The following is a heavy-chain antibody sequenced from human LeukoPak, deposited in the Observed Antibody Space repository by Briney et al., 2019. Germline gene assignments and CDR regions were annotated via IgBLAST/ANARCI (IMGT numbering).Heavy chain of an antibody. J-gene: IGHJ6*03. Sequence: GGSLRLSCEASGFTFNNYVMSWVRQAPGKGLEWVSSIIPSGGRTNYAESVKGRFTISRDNSKNTVDLQMNTLRAEDTAVYYCAKGKDGFEYYYYMDGWGKGTTVTVSS. CDR3: AKGKDGFEYYYYMDG. D-gene: IGHD2/OR15-2a*01. CDR1: GFTFNNYV. CDR2: IIPSGGRT. V-gene: IGHV3-23*01.